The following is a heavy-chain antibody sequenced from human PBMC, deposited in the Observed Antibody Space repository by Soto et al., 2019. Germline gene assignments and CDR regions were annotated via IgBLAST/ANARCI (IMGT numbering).Heavy chain of an antibody. CDR1: GFVFTNYG. CDR2: IWYDGSNK. Sequence: QLPLVESGGGVVQPGGSLRLSCAASGFVFTNYGMHWVRQAPGKGLEWVAVIWYDGSNKYYADSVKGRFTISRDNSKNTLYLQMNSLRAEDTAVYSCASSGRRDFTAMVNYYHYGMDVWGQGSTVTVSS. D-gene: IGHD5-18*01. CDR3: ASSGRRDFTAMVNYYHYGMDV. V-gene: IGHV3-33*01. J-gene: IGHJ6*02.